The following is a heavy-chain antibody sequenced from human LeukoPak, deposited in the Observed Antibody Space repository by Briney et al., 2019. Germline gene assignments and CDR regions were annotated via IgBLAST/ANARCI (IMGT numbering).Heavy chain of an antibody. CDR3: AKSRGDGPTPHYFDY. D-gene: IGHD2-21*02. CDR1: GFTFSSYA. J-gene: IGHJ4*02. Sequence: GGSLRLSCAASGFTFSSYAMSWVRQAPGKGLEWVSAISGSGGSTYYAGSVKSRFTISRDNSKNTLYLQMNSLRAEDTAVYYCAKSRGDGPTPHYFDYWGQGTLVTVSP. V-gene: IGHV3-23*01. CDR2: ISGSGGST.